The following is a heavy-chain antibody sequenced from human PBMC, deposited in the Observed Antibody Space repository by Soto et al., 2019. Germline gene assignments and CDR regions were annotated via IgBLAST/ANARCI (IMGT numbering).Heavy chain of an antibody. J-gene: IGHJ4*02. CDR2: ISHSGST. CDR3: ARVPDY. Sequence: PGKGLEWIGYISHSGSTYYNPSRKSRVTISVDRSKNQFSLKLSSVTAADTAMHYFARVPDYLVQGSLVTVSS. V-gene: IGHV4-30-2*01.